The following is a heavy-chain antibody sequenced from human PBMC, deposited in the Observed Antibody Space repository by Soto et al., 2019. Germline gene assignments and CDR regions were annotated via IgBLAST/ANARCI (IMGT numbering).Heavy chain of an antibody. J-gene: IGHJ6*02. CDR1: GFTLSSYN. V-gene: IGHV3-48*02. Sequence: EVQLVESGGGLVQPGGSLRLSCAASGFTLSSYNMNRVRQAPGKGLEWVSYISGSSDTIYYADSVKGRFTISRDNAKNSLYLQMDSLRDEDTAVYYCARDHGGSTWFVGIYYYFGVDAWGQGTTVTVSS. D-gene: IGHD6-13*01. CDR2: ISGSSDTI. CDR3: ARDHGGSTWFVGIYYYFGVDA.